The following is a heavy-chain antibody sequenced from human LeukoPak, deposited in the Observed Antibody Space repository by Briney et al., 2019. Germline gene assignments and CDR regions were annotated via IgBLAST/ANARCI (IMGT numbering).Heavy chain of an antibody. Sequence: SETLSLTCAVYGGSFSGYYWSWIRQPPGKGLEWIGEINHSGSTNYNPSLKSRVTISVDTSKNQFSLKLSAVTAADTAVYYCARHRKKLGYCSGGSCSTGPYFDYWGQGTLVTVSS. V-gene: IGHV4-34*01. CDR3: ARHRKKLGYCSGGSCSTGPYFDY. D-gene: IGHD2-15*01. CDR2: INHSGST. J-gene: IGHJ4*02. CDR1: GGSFSGYY.